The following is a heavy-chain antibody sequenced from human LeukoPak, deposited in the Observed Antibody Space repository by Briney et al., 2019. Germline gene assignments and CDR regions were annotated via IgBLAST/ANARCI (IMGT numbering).Heavy chain of an antibody. J-gene: IGHJ4*02. CDR2: IWYDGSNK. D-gene: IGHD1-14*01. CDR1: GFTFSSYA. Sequence: PGGSLRLSCAAPGFTFSSYAMSWVRQAPGKGLEWVAVIWYDGSNKYYADSVKGRFTISRDNSKNTLYLQMNSLRAEDTAVYYCARDGSWNHARGFDYWGQGTLVTVSS. V-gene: IGHV3-33*08. CDR3: ARDGSWNHARGFDY.